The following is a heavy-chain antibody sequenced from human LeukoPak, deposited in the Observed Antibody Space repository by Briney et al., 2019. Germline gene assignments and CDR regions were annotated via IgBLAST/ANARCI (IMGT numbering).Heavy chain of an antibody. V-gene: IGHV4-34*01. Sequence: SETLSLTCAVYGGSFSGYYWSWIRQPPGRGLEWIGEINHSGSTNYNPSLKSRVTISVDTSKNQFSLKLSSVTAADTAAYYCARGRNMIWGQGTLVTVSS. CDR3: ARGRNMI. CDR2: INHSGST. D-gene: IGHD3-16*01. J-gene: IGHJ4*02. CDR1: GGSFSGYY.